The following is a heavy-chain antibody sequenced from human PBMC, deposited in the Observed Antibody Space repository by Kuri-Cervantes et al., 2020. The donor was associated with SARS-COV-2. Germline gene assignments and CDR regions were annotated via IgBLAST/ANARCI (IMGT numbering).Heavy chain of an antibody. V-gene: IGHV3-20*04. D-gene: IGHD2-2*02. J-gene: IGHJ4*02. CDR1: GFTFDDYG. CDR2: INWNGGST. CDR3: ARFNPGKLLYRGFDY. Sequence: GGSLRLSCAASGFTFDDYGMSWVRQAPGKGLEWVSGINWNGGSTGYADSVKGRFTISRDNAKNSLYLQMNSLRAEDTAVYYCARFNPGKLLYRGFDYWGQGTLVTVSS.